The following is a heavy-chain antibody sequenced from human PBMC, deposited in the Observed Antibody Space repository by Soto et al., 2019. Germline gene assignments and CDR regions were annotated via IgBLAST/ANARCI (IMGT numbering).Heavy chain of an antibody. J-gene: IGHJ4*02. CDR1: GASIITDNW. CDR3: ARASASSKLRGVVIN. V-gene: IGHV4-4*02. D-gene: IGHD3-10*01. Sequence: QVQLQESGPGLVKPSGTLSLTCALSGASIITDNWWSWVRQPPGKEMEWIGEIYHSGNTNFNPSVNSRFTISVDTSKNQFSLTVSSVTAADTAIYYCARASASSKLRGVVINWGQGTLVTVSS. CDR2: IYHSGNT.